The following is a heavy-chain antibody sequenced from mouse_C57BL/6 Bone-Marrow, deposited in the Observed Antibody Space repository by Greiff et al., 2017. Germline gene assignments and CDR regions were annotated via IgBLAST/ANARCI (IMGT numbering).Heavy chain of an antibody. CDR1: GYTFTSYW. CDR2: IYPGSGST. CDR3: ARPYYSNYWYFDV. J-gene: IGHJ1*03. Sequence: QVQLQQPGAELVKPGASVKMSCKASGYTFTSYWITWVKQRPGQGLEWIGDIYPGSGSTNYNEKFKSKATLTVDTASSTAYMQLSSLTSENSTVYYRARPYYSNYWYFDVWGTGTTVTVSA. D-gene: IGHD2-5*01. V-gene: IGHV1-55*01.